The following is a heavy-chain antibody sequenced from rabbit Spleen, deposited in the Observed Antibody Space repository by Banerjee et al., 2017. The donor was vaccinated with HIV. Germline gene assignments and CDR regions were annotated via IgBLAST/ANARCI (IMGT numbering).Heavy chain of an antibody. Sequence: QEQLVESGGGLVQPGGSLKVSCKVSGFDFSTYSMSWVRQAPGKGLEWIGYIVPIFGVTYYANWVNGRFSISRENAQNTVFLQMTSLTAADTATYFCARDGAGGSYFALWGPGTLVTVS. CDR1: GFDFSTYS. V-gene: IGHV1S47*01. D-gene: IGHD8-1*01. J-gene: IGHJ4*01. CDR3: ARDGAGGSYFAL. CDR2: IVPIFGVT.